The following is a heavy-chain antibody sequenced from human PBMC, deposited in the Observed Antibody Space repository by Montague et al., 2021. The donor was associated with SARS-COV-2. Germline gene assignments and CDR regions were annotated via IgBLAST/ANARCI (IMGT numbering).Heavy chain of an antibody. CDR2: ISSSTTYT. D-gene: IGHD6-6*01. Sequence: SLRLSCAASGFNFSDYYITWVRQAPGKGLEWVAYISSSTTYTNYADSLKGRFTISRDNTKKSVYLQMNRLRAEDTGVYYCAREGHLATRPGWSSWFDPWGQGTLVTVSS. CDR1: GFNFSDYY. V-gene: IGHV3-11*06. J-gene: IGHJ5*02. CDR3: AREGHLATRPGWSSWFDP.